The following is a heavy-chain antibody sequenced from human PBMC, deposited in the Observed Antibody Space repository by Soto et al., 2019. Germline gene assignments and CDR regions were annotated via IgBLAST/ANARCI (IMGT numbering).Heavy chain of an antibody. CDR3: ARDLGPSSDNDAFDI. CDR1: GYTFTGYY. CDR2: INPNSGGT. V-gene: IGHV1-2*04. J-gene: IGHJ3*02. Sequence: GASVKVSCKASGYTFTGYYMHWVRQAPGQGLEWMGWINPNSGGTNYAQKFQGWVTMTRDTSISTAYMELSRLRSDDTAVYYCARDLGPSSDNDAFDIWGQGTMVTVS. D-gene: IGHD6-25*01.